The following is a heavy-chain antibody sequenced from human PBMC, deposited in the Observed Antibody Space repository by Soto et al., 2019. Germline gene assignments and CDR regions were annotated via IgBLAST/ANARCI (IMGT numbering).Heavy chain of an antibody. CDR3: ARLQGSGSYNIDY. D-gene: IGHD3-10*01. CDR2: IYYSGNT. Sequence: SETLSLTCTVSGGSIRSSTSYYWDWIRQPPGKGLEWIGNIYYSGNTHYNPSLKSRVTISVDTSKNQFSLKLSSVTAADTAVYYCARLQGSGSYNIDYWGQGTLVTVSS. J-gene: IGHJ4*02. V-gene: IGHV4-39*07. CDR1: GGSIRSSTSYY.